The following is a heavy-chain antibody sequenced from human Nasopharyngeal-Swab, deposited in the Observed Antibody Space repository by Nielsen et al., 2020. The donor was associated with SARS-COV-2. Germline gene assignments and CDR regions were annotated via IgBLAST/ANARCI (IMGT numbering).Heavy chain of an antibody. V-gene: IGHV1-46*01. CDR2: INPSGGST. Sequence: ASVKVSCKASGYTLTSYYMHWVRQAPGQGLEWMGIINPSGGSTSYAQKFQGRVTMTRDTSTSTVYMELSSLRSEDTAVYYCARVQRVARNWNDDGEAYWGQGTLVTVSS. CDR1: GYTLTSYY. CDR3: ARVQRVARNWNDDGEAY. J-gene: IGHJ4*02. D-gene: IGHD1-1*01.